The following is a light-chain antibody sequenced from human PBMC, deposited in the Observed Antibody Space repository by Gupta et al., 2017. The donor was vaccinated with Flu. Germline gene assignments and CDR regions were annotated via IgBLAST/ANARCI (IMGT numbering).Light chain of an antibody. CDR2: GDN. V-gene: IGLV1-40*01. Sequence: VTISCTGSSSNIGAGYDVHWYQQLPGRAPKVLNNGDNNRPSGVPNRFSGSKSGTSASLDITGLQAEDEAEYYCQSYDSSRSAWVFGGGNKLTVL. J-gene: IGLJ3*02. CDR3: QSYDSSRSAWV. CDR1: SSNIGAGYD.